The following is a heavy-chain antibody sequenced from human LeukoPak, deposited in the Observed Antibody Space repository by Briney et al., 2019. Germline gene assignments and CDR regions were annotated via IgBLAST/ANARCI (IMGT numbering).Heavy chain of an antibody. CDR3: AKSVQWLVPPSFDY. V-gene: IGHV3-23*01. D-gene: IGHD6-19*01. CDR2: SSGSGGSS. CDR1: GFTFSSYG. Sequence: GGTLRLSCAASGFTFSSYGMSWVRQAPGKGLEWVSASSGSGGSSYYADAVKGRFTISRDNSKNTLYLQMNSLRAEDTAVYYCAKSVQWLVPPSFDYWGQGTLVTVSS. J-gene: IGHJ4*02.